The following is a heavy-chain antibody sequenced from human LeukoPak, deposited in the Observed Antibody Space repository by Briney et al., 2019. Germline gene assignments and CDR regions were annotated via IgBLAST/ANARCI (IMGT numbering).Heavy chain of an antibody. Sequence: PSETLSLTCTVSGGSISSSSYYWGWIRQPPGKGLEWIGSIYYSGSTYYNPSLKSRVTISADTSKNQFSLKLSSVTAADTAVYYCGKGPYCGGDCYFVDYWGQGTLVTVSS. CDR1: GGSISSSSYY. J-gene: IGHJ4*02. V-gene: IGHV4-39*01. D-gene: IGHD2-21*02. CDR2: IYYSGST. CDR3: GKGPYCGGDCYFVDY.